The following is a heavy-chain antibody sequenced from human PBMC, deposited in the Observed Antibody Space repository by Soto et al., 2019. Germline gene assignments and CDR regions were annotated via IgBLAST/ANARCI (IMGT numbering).Heavy chain of an antibody. CDR1: GGSISSYY. J-gene: IGHJ4*02. Sequence: SETLSLTCTVSGGSISSYYWSWIRQPPGKGLEWIGYIYYSGSTNYNPSLKSRVTISVDTSKNQFSLKLSSVTAADTAVYYCARQKPQGYSGYEIDYWGQGTLVTVSS. V-gene: IGHV4-59*08. D-gene: IGHD5-12*01. CDR2: IYYSGST. CDR3: ARQKPQGYSGYEIDY.